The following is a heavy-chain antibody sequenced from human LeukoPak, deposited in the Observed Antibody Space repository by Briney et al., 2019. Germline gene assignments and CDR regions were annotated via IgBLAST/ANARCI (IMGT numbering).Heavy chain of an antibody. CDR3: ATENGFNDY. Sequence: GGSLRLSCAASGFTFNNYGMHWVRQAPGKGLEWVAFIRYNGNNQYYADSVRGRFTISRDNSKNTLYLQMNSLKGDDTAVYYCATENGFNDYWGQGTLVTVSS. CDR2: IRYNGNNQ. D-gene: IGHD2-8*01. V-gene: IGHV3-30*02. CDR1: GFTFNNYG. J-gene: IGHJ4*02.